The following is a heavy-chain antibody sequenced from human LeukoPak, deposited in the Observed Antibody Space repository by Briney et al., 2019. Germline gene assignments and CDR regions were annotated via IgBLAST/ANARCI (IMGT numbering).Heavy chain of an antibody. CDR1: GGSISSSSYY. Sequence: PSETLSLTCTVSGGSISSSSYYWSWIRQPPGKGLEWIGEINHNGSTNYNPSLKSRVTISVDTSKNQFSLKLSSVTAADTAVYYCASLTRRNYYGSGSYYTRFDYWGQGTLVTVSS. CDR3: ASLTRRNYYGSGSYYTRFDY. J-gene: IGHJ4*02. V-gene: IGHV4-39*07. D-gene: IGHD3-10*01. CDR2: INHNGST.